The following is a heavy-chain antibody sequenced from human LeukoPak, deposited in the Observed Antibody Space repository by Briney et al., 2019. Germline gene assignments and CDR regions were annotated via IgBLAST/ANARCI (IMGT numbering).Heavy chain of an antibody. CDR3: ARRIAYSSSAFDI. CDR2: IYPGDSET. CDR1: GYSFTSYW. Sequence: GESLKISCKGSGYSFTSYWIGWVRQMPGKGLEWMGIIYPGDSETIYSPSLQGQVTISADKSISTAYLQWSSLKASDTAMYYCARRIAYSSSAFDIWGQGTMVTVSS. J-gene: IGHJ3*02. D-gene: IGHD3-16*01. V-gene: IGHV5-51*01.